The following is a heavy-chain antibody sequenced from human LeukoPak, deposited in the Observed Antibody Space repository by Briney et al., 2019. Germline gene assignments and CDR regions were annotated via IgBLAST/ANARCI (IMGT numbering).Heavy chain of an antibody. Sequence: PSETLSLTCTVSGGSISSSSYYWGWIRQPPGKGLEWIGSIYYSGSTYYNPSLKSRVTISVDTSKNQFSLKLSSVTVADTAVYYCVRDRELTYWGQGTLVTVSS. V-gene: IGHV4-39*07. CDR2: IYYSGST. D-gene: IGHD1-26*01. CDR1: GGSISSSSYY. CDR3: VRDRELTY. J-gene: IGHJ4*02.